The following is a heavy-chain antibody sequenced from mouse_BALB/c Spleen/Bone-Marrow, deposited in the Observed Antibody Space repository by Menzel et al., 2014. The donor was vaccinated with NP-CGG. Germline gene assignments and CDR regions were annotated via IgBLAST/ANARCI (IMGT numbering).Heavy chain of an antibody. CDR2: INPSTGYA. J-gene: IGHJ2*01. Sequence: QAQLQQPGPDLAKPGASVKMSCKASGYTFSDTWIHWITQRPGQGLEWIGYINPSTGYAEYNQNFKDKATLTVDKSSSTAYMQLSSLTSEDSAVNYCARDYWGQGTPLTVSS. CDR1: GYTFSDTW. V-gene: IGHV1-4*01. CDR3: ARDY.